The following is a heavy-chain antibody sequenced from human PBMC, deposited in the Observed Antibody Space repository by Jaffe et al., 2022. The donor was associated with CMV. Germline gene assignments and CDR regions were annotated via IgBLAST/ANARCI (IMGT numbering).Heavy chain of an antibody. V-gene: IGHV3-74*01. CDR2: INSDGSST. CDR1: GFTFSSYW. J-gene: IGHJ5*02. CDR3: ARAGRSGWYEVVYNWFDP. D-gene: IGHD6-19*01. Sequence: EVQLVESGGGLVQPGGSLRLSCAASGFTFSSYWMHWVRQAPGKGLVWVSRINSDGSSTSYADSVKGRFTISRDNAKNTLYLQMNSLRAEDTAVYYCARAGRSGWYEVVYNWFDPWGQGTLVTVSS.